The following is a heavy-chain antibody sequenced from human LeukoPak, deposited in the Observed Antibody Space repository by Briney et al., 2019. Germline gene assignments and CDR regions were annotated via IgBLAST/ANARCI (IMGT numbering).Heavy chain of an antibody. Sequence: ASVKVSCKASGGTFSSYAISWVRQAPGQGLEWMGGIIPIFGTANYAQKLQGRVTMTTDTSTSTAYMELRSLRSDDTAVYYCARDLPHYYDSSGYYDAFDIWGQGTMVTVSS. J-gene: IGHJ3*02. V-gene: IGHV1-69*05. CDR3: ARDLPHYYDSSGYYDAFDI. D-gene: IGHD3-22*01. CDR1: GGTFSSYA. CDR2: IIPIFGTA.